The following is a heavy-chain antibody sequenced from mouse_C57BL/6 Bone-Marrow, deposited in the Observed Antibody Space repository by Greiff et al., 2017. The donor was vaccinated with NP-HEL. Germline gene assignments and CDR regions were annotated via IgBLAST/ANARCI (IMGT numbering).Heavy chain of an antibody. D-gene: IGHD3-2*02. CDR2: IHPNSGST. Sequence: QVQLQQPGAELVKPGASVKLSCKASGYTFTSYWMHWVKQRPGQGLEWIGMIHPNSGSTNYNEKFKSKATLTVDKSSSTAYMQLSSLTSEDSAVYYCAKKGSGYWFAYWGQGTLVTVSA. CDR3: AKKGSGYWFAY. CDR1: GYTFTSYW. V-gene: IGHV1-64*01. J-gene: IGHJ3*01.